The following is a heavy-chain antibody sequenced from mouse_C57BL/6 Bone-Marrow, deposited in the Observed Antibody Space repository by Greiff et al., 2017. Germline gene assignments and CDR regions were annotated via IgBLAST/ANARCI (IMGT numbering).Heavy chain of an antibody. J-gene: IGHJ2*01. D-gene: IGHD1-1*01. CDR3: ASDAYYYCSPYYFDY. CDR1: GFTFSSYA. CDR2: ISDGGSYT. V-gene: IGHV5-4*01. Sequence: EVHLVESGGGLVKPGGSLKLSCAASGFTFSSYAMYWVRQTQEKRLEWVATISDGGSYTYYPDNVKGRFTISRDNAKNTLYLQLSHLTSADTAMYYCASDAYYYCSPYYFDYWGQGTTLTVSS.